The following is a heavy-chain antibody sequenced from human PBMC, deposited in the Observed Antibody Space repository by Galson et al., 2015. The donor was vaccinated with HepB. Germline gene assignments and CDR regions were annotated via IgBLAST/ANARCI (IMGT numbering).Heavy chain of an antibody. V-gene: IGHV1-8*01. D-gene: IGHD2-15*01. CDR1: GSTFTSYD. J-gene: IGHJ5*02. CDR2: MNPNSGNT. Sequence: SVKVSCKASGSTFTSYDINWVRQATGQGLEWMGWMNPNSGNTGYAQKFQGRVTMTRNTSISTAYMELSSLRSEDTAVYYCARGVDIVVAVAAHWFDPWGQGTLVTVSS. CDR3: ARGVDIVVAVAAHWFDP.